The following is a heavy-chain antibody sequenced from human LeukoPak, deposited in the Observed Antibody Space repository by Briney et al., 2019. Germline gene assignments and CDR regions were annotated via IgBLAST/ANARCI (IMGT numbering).Heavy chain of an antibody. CDR1: GFIFSSYA. CDR3: AKRMSYDSSGYPLDS. V-gene: IGHV3-23*01. CDR2: ISDSGGST. J-gene: IGHJ4*02. D-gene: IGHD3-22*01. Sequence: PGGSLRLSCAASGFIFSSYAMSWVRQAPGKGQERVAGISDSGGSTSYVDSVKGRFTISRDNSKNTLYLQMNSLRPEDTAVYYCAKRMSYDSSGYPLDSWGQGTLVTVSS.